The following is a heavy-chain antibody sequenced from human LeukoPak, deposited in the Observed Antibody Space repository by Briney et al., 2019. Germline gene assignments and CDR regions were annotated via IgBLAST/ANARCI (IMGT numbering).Heavy chain of an antibody. CDR2: IYHSGST. CDR3: ARGRRSDAFDI. CDR1: GGSISSGGYS. V-gene: IGHV4-30-2*01. Sequence: PSETLSLTCAVSGGSISSGGYSWSWIRQPPGKGLEWIGYIYHSGSTYYNPSLKSRVTISVDRSKNQFSLKLSSVTAADTAVYYCARGRRSDAFDIWGQGTMVTVSS. J-gene: IGHJ3*02.